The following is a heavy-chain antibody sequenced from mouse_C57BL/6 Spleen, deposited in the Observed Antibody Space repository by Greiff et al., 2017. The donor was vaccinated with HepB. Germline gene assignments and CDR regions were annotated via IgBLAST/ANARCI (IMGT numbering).Heavy chain of an antibody. CDR1: GYTFTSYW. V-gene: IGHV1-69*01. CDR3: ATTVVARYYFDY. Sequence: QVQLQQPGAELVMPGASVKLSCKASGYTFTSYWMHWVKQRPGQGLEWIGEIDPSDSYTNYNQKFKGKSTLTVDKSSSTAYMQLSSLTSEDSAVYSCATTVVARYYFDYWGQGTTLTVSS. CDR2: IDPSDSYT. D-gene: IGHD1-1*01. J-gene: IGHJ2*01.